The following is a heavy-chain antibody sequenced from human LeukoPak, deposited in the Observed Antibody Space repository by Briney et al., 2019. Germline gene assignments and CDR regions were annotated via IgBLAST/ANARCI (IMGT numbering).Heavy chain of an antibody. CDR3: ARRAGNSWFFGY. D-gene: IGHD6-13*01. J-gene: IGHJ4*02. V-gene: IGHV4-4*07. Sequence: PSETLSLTCTVSGGSISTYYWKWIRQPAGQGLEWIGHIYSSGSANYNPSLKSRVTMSVDTPKNQFSLRLTSVTAADTAVYYCARRAGNSWFFGYWGQGILVTVSS. CDR1: GGSISTYY. CDR2: IYSSGSA.